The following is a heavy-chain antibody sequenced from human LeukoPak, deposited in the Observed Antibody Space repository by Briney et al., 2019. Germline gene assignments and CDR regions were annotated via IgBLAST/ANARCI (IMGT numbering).Heavy chain of an antibody. CDR3: ARTEQEEFGEAL. D-gene: IGHD3-10*01. CDR1: GGSFSGYY. J-gene: IGHJ4*02. V-gene: IGHV4-34*01. CDR2: TNHSGST. Sequence: KTSETLSLTCAVYGGSFSGYYWSWIRQPPGKGLEWIGETNHSGSTNYNPSLKSRVTISVDTSKNQFSLKLSSVTAADTAVYYCARTEQEEFGEALWGQGTLVTVSS.